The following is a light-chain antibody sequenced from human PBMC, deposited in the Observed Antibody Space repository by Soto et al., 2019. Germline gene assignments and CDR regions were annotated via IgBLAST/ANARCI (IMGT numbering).Light chain of an antibody. Sequence: QSVLTQPPSASGTPGQRVTISCSGSSSNIGSNSVNWYQQVPGTAPKLLIYSNDQRPSGVPDRLSGSKSGTSASLAFSGLQSEDEADYYCAAWDDSLNVVVFGGGTKLTVL. J-gene: IGLJ2*01. CDR3: AAWDDSLNVVV. CDR2: SND. CDR1: SSNIGSNS. V-gene: IGLV1-44*01.